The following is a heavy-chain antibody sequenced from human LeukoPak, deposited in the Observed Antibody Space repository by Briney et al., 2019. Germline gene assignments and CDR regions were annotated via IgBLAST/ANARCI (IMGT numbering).Heavy chain of an antibody. D-gene: IGHD1-26*01. CDR3: AKDSPIVGATSYYFDY. CDR1: GFSFSGYA. V-gene: IGHV3-23*01. Sequence: GGSLSLFCAASGFSFSGYAMNWVRQPPGKGLEWVAAIDGTSTRIYYADSVKGRFTISRDNSKNMLSLQMNSLRAEDTAVYYCAKDSPIVGATSYYFDYWGQGTLVTVSS. J-gene: IGHJ4*02. CDR2: IDGTSTRI.